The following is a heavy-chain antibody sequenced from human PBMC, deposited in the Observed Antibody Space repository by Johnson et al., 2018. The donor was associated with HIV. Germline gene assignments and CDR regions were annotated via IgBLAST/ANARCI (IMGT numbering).Heavy chain of an antibody. V-gene: IGHV3-66*03. CDR2: SNSGSSV. CDR1: GFTVSSNY. CDR3: ARDKGIAARPDAFDI. D-gene: IGHD6-6*01. Sequence: VQLVESGGGLIQPGGSLRLSCAASGFTVSSNYMSWVRQAPGKGLEWVSYISNSGSSVYYADSVKGRFTISRDNSKNTLYLQMNSLRAEDTAVYYCARDKGIAARPDAFDIWGQGTMVTVSS. J-gene: IGHJ3*02.